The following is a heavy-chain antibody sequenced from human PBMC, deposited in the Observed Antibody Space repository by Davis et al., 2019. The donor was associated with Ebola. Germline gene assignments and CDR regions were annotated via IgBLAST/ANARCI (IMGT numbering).Heavy chain of an antibody. V-gene: IGHV3-66*01. Sequence: GGSLRLSCTASGFTFGAYAMSWVRQAPGKGLEWVSVIYSGGSTYYADSVKGRFTISRDNSKNTLYLQMNSLRAEDTAVYYCARDRVGYCSSTSCFYYGMDVWGQGTTVTVSS. CDR1: GFTFGAYA. CDR2: IYSGGST. J-gene: IGHJ6*02. CDR3: ARDRVGYCSSTSCFYYGMDV. D-gene: IGHD2-2*01.